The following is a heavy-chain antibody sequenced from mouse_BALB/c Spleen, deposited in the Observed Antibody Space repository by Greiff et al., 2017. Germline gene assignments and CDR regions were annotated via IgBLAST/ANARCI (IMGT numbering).Heavy chain of an antibody. D-gene: IGHD2-3*01. V-gene: IGHV5-17*02. J-gene: IGHJ3*01. CDR2: ISSGSSTI. CDR1: GFTFSSFG. CDR3: ARDGSSWFAY. Sequence: EVPLVESGGGLVQPGGSRKLSCAASGFTFSSFGMHWVRQAPEKGLEWVAYISSGSSTIYYADTVKGRFTISRDNPKNTLFLQMTSLRSEDTAMYYCARDGSSWFAYWGQGTLVTVSA.